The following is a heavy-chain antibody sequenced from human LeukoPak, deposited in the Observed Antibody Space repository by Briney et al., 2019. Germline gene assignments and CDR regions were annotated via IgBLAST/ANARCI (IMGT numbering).Heavy chain of an antibody. Sequence: PSETLSLTCTVSGGSISSGSYYWSWIRQPAGKGLEWIGRIYTSGSTNYNPSLKSRVTISVDTSKNQFSLKLSSVTAADTAVHYCARDGYSLGYSSGWYDYWGQGTLVTVSS. CDR3: ARDGYSLGYSSGWYDY. D-gene: IGHD6-19*01. V-gene: IGHV4-61*02. CDR1: GGSISSGSYY. CDR2: IYTSGST. J-gene: IGHJ4*02.